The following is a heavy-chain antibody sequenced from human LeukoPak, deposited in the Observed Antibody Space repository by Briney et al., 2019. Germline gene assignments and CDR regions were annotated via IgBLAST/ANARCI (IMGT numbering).Heavy chain of an antibody. CDR1: GYNFTNYW. CDR3: ARLERYCSRTRCYQDETSRTNAYDY. CDR2: LYPDDSDT. Sequence: GESLKISCKGSGYNFTNYWIAWVRQMPGKGLKWMGILYPDDSDTTYSPSFQGQVIISADKFISTAYLQWSSLKASDTAMFYCARLERYCSRTRCYQDETSRTNAYDYWGQGTLVTVSS. V-gene: IGHV5-51*01. J-gene: IGHJ4*02. D-gene: IGHD2-2*01.